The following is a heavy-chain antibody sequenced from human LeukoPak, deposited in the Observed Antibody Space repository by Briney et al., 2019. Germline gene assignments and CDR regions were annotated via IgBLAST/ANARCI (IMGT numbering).Heavy chain of an antibody. J-gene: IGHJ5*02. CDR2: IKQDRSEK. CDR3: AREDVWFGEWNWFDP. V-gene: IGHV3-7*01. CDR1: GFTFSSYW. Sequence: GGSLRLSCAASGFTFSSYWMSWVRQAPGKGLEWVANIKQDRSEKYYVDSVKGRFTVSRDNAKNSLYLQMNSLRAEDTAVYYCAREDVWFGEWNWFDPWGQGTLVTVSS. D-gene: IGHD3-10*01.